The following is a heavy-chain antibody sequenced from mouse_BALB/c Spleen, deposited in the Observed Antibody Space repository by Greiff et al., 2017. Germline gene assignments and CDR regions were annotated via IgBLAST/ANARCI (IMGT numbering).Heavy chain of an antibody. CDR3: ARSGYYGAY. CDR2: INPGSGGT. Sequence: QVQLQQSGAELVRPGTSVKVSCKASGYAFTNYLIEWVKQRPGQGLEWIGVINPGSGGTNYNEKFKGKATLTADKSSSTAYMQLSSLTSDDSAVYFCARSGYYGAYWGQGTGHCLC. J-gene: IGHJ3*01. CDR1: GYAFTNYL. V-gene: IGHV1-54*01. D-gene: IGHD1-1*02.